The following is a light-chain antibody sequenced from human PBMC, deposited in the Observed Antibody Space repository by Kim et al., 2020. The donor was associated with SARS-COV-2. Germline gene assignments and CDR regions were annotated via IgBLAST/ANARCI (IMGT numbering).Light chain of an antibody. CDR3: AAWDDSLSGRV. J-gene: IGLJ3*02. CDR2: SND. Sequence: GQRVTISCSGSRSNVGNNYVSWYQQLPGTAPKLLIYSNDQRPSGAPDRFSGSKSGTSASLAISGLRSEDEADYYCAAWDDSLSGRVFGGGTQLTVL. CDR1: RSNVGNNY. V-gene: IGLV1-47*02.